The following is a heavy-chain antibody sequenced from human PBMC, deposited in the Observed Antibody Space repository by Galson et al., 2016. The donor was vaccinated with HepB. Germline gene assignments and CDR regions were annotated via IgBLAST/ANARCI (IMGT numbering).Heavy chain of an antibody. J-gene: IGHJ4*02. D-gene: IGHD6-19*01. CDR2: ISYHARYT. CDR3: ARGGPTISVAGSLDY. V-gene: IGHV3-11*06. CDR1: GFMFSDCH. Sequence: SLRLSCAASGFMFSDCHMSWIRQAPGKGLEWLSYISYHARYTNYTDPVKGRFTNSRDNVKNSLYLQMNSLRAEDTAVYYCARGGPTISVAGSLDYWGQGTLVTVSS.